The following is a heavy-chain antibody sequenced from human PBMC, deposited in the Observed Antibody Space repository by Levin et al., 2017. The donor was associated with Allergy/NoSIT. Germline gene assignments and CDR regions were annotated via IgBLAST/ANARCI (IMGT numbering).Heavy chain of an antibody. J-gene: IGHJ6*02. D-gene: IGHD6-19*01. CDR1: GGTFSSYA. CDR2: IIPIFGTA. CDR3: ARDIPAVAGSDYGMDV. V-gene: IGHV1-69*01. Sequence: KISCKASGGTFSSYAISWVRQAPGQGLEWMGGIIPIFGTANYAQKFQGRVTITADESTSTAYMELSSLRSEDTAVYYCARDIPAVAGSDYGMDVWGQGTTVTVSS.